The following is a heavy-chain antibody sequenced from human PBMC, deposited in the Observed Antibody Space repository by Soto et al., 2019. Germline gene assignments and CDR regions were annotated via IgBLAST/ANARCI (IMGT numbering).Heavy chain of an antibody. CDR2: IYYSRYA. CDR3: ARWPRRGVYYYYGMDV. Sequence: SQTLSLTCTVSGASITNYYWKWFRQAPGKGLEWIGYIYYSRYAKDNPSLESRVAISIDTSKNQLSLRLTSVTAADTAVYYCARWPRRGVYYYYGMDVGGQGTTVTVSS. CDR1: GASITNYY. J-gene: IGHJ6*02. V-gene: IGHV4-59*01.